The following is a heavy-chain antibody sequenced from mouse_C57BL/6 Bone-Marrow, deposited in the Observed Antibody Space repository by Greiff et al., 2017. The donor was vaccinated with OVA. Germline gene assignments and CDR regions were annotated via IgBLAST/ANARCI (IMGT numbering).Heavy chain of an antibody. V-gene: IGHV3-6*01. J-gene: IGHJ3*01. D-gene: IGHD2-4*01. CDR3: AREGITTDGFAY. CDR2: ISYDGSN. CDR1: GYSITSGYY. Sequence: EVQLQESGPGLVKPSQSLSLTCSVTGYSITSGYYWNWIRQFPGNKLEWMGYISYDGSNNYNPSLKNRISITRDTSKNQFFLKLNSVTTEDTATYYCAREGITTDGFAYWGQGTLVTVSA.